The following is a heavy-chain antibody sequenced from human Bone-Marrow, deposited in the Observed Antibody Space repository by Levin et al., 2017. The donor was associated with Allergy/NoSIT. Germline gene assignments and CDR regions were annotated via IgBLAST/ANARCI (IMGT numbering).Heavy chain of an antibody. Sequence: SVKVSCKASGGTFSGHALSWVRQAPGQGLEWMGGVIPRFGATNYAQDFQGRVTIIAEESTNTAYMEVTSLTSEDSAVYYCATKSLVVVPAASDYFYYYGMDVWGQGTTVTVS. CDR2: VIPRFGAT. D-gene: IGHD2-2*01. CDR3: ATKSLVVVPAASDYFYYYGMDV. J-gene: IGHJ6*02. V-gene: IGHV1-69*13. CDR1: GGTFSGHA.